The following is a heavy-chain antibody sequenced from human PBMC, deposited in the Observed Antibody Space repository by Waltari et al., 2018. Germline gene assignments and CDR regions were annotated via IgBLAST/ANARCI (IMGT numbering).Heavy chain of an antibody. Sequence: QVQLQESGPGLVKPSETLSLTCTVSGGSISSYYWSWIRQPPGKGLEWIGYIYYSGSTNYNPSLKSRVTISVDTSKNQFSLKLSSVTAADTAVYYCARVLRIVGATDYFDYWGQGTLVTVSS. CDR2: IYYSGST. CDR1: GGSISSYY. V-gene: IGHV4-59*01. D-gene: IGHD1-26*01. J-gene: IGHJ4*02. CDR3: ARVLRIVGATDYFDY.